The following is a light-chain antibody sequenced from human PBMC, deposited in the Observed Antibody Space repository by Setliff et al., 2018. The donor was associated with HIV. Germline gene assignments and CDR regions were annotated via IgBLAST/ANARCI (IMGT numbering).Light chain of an antibody. V-gene: IGLV2-14*03. J-gene: IGLJ2*01. CDR2: DVS. Sequence: QSVLTQPASVSGSPGQSITISCTGTSSDIGAYKYVSWYQQHPDKAPKVIIYDVSNRPSGVSNRFSGSKSGNTASLTISGLQAEGEADYYCSSYTTIRSLLFGGGTKVTVL. CDR1: SSDIGAYKY. CDR3: SSYTTIRSLL.